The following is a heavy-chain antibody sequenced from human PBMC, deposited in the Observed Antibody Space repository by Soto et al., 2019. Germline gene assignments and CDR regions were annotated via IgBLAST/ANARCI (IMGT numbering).Heavy chain of an antibody. CDR3: AVSVYCSGGSCYSGLFDS. Sequence: PSETLSLTCTVSGASISSHYWSWIRQSPGKGLEWTGYIHNSGGTNYNPSLKSRLTIAVDTSKNQFSLNLYSVTAADTAVYYCAVSVYCSGGSCYSGLFDSWGQGTLVTVSS. J-gene: IGHJ4*02. D-gene: IGHD2-15*01. CDR2: IHNSGGT. CDR1: GASISSHY. V-gene: IGHV4-59*11.